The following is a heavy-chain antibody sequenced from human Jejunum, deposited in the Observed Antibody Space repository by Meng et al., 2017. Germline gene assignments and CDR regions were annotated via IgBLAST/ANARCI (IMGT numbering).Heavy chain of an antibody. Sequence: SVKVSCKASGGTYSSYAISWVRQAPGQGLEWMGGIIPVFGTAHYAQKFQGRVTITADESTSTAYMELSGLRSEDTAVYYCARGPNYGDSDYWGQGTQVTVSS. CDR3: ARGPNYGDSDY. D-gene: IGHD4-17*01. J-gene: IGHJ4*02. V-gene: IGHV1-69*13. CDR1: GGTYSSYA. CDR2: IIPVFGTA.